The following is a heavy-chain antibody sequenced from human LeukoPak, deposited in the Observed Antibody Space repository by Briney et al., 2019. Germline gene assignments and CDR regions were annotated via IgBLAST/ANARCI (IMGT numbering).Heavy chain of an antibody. V-gene: IGHV3-23*01. CDR3: AKGHCGSTSCYRTDY. D-gene: IGHD2-2*01. J-gene: IGHJ4*02. CDR1: GFTFSNYA. Sequence: PGGSLRLSCAASGFTFSNYAMSWVRQAPGKGLEWLSGISGSGGNTYYADSVKGRFTISRDNSKNTLYVQMNSLRAEDTAVYYCAKGHCGSTSCYRTDYWGQGTLVTVSS. CDR2: ISGSGGNT.